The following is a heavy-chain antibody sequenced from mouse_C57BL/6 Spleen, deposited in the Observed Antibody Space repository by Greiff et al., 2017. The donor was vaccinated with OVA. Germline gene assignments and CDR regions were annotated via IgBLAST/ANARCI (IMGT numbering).Heavy chain of an antibody. V-gene: IGHV1-81*01. CDR2: IYPRSGNT. D-gene: IGHD1-1*01. CDR3: ARPYYYGSSSSWYFAV. Sequence: VQLQQSGAELARPGASVKLSCKASGYTFTSYGISWVKQRTGQGLEWIGEIYPRSGNTYYNEKFKGKATLTADKSSSTAYMKLRSLTSEDSAVYVCARPYYYGSSSSWYFAVWGTGTTVTVSS. CDR1: GYTFTSYG. J-gene: IGHJ1*03.